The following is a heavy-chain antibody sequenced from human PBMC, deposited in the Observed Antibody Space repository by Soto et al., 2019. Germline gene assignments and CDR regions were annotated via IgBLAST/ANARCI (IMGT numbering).Heavy chain of an antibody. V-gene: IGHV3-30-3*01. CDR2: ISYDGSKK. CDR3: ENSNYVMYFDY. Sequence: QVQLVESGGRVVQPGRSLRLSCAASGFTFSSYAMHWVRQAPGKGLEWVAVISYDGSKKYYADSVKGRFTISRDNSKNTLYLQMHSLRTEDTAVYYCENSNYVMYFDYWGQGTLVTVSS. CDR1: GFTFSSYA. J-gene: IGHJ4*02. D-gene: IGHD4-4*01.